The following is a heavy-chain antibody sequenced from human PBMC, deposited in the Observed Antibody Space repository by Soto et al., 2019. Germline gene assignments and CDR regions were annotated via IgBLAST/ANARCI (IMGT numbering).Heavy chain of an antibody. D-gene: IGHD6-13*01. Sequence: QVQLVESGGGVVQPGRSLRLSCAASGFTFSTHAMHWVRQAPGKGLECVAIVSFDGSNKYYADSVKGRFTLSRDNSKNTLYLQMSGLTPEDTAFYYCARDQTGITTAGGGRIDHWGQGTLVTVSS. V-gene: IGHV3-30-3*01. J-gene: IGHJ4*02. CDR2: VSFDGSNK. CDR1: GFTFSTHA. CDR3: ARDQTGITTAGGGRIDH.